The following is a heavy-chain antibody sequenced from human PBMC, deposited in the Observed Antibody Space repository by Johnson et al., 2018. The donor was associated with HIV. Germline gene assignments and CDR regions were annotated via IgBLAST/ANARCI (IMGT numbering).Heavy chain of an antibody. J-gene: IGHJ3*02. CDR2: ISFAGTNT. D-gene: IGHD4-17*01. CDR3: ANIGETYAFDI. Sequence: QVQLVESGGGLVQPGGSLRLSCAASGFTFSDHYMDWVRQAPGKGLEWVAVISFAGTNTYYADSVKGRFTISRDNDKNSLYLQMNSLRAEDTALYYCANIGETYAFDIWGQGTMVTVSS. CDR1: GFTFSDHY. V-gene: IGHV3-30*18.